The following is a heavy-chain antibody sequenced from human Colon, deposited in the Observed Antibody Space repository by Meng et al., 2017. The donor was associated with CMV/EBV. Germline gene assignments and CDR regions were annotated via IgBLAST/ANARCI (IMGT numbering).Heavy chain of an antibody. V-gene: IGHV3-30*04. CDR2: ISHDGKNK. D-gene: IGHD5-12*01. Sequence: ASGFTFSNYAMHWVRQAPGKGLEWAAVISHDGKNKYYIDSVKGRFTISRDNSKNTVYLQMSSLRADDTAVYYCASGGYSGYDTIDYWGQGALVTVSS. CDR1: GFTFSNYA. CDR3: ASGGYSGYDTIDY. J-gene: IGHJ4*02.